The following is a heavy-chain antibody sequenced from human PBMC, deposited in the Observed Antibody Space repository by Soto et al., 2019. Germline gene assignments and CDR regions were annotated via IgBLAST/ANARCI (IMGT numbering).Heavy chain of an antibody. CDR3: ARVLIPQRYYYYGMDV. CDR1: GFTFSSYE. J-gene: IGHJ6*02. Sequence: VQLVESGGGLVQPGGSLRLSCAASGFTFSSYEMNWVRQATGKGLEWVSYISSGGTIIYNADSVKGRFTISRDNAKNSLYLQMNSLRAEDTAVYYCARVLIPQRYYYYGMDVWGQGTTVTVSS. V-gene: IGHV3-48*03. D-gene: IGHD1-1*01. CDR2: ISSGGTII.